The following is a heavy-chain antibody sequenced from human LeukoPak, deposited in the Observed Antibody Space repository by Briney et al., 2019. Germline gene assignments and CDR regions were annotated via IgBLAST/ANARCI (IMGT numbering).Heavy chain of an antibody. D-gene: IGHD4-17*01. CDR3: ARAGWYGASPDAFDI. J-gene: IGHJ3*02. Sequence: SETLSLTCTVSGGSISSYYWSWIRQPPGKGLEWIGYIYHSGTNYNPSLKSRVTISVDTSKNQFSLKLSSVTAADTAVYYCARAGWYGASPDAFDIWGQGTMVTVSS. CDR1: GGSISSYY. V-gene: IGHV4-59*01. CDR2: IYHSGT.